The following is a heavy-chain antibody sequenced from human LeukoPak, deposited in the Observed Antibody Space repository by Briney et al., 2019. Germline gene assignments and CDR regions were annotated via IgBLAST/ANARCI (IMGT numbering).Heavy chain of an antibody. CDR2: ISYDGSDK. J-gene: IGHJ3*02. CDR1: GFTFSSYG. V-gene: IGHV3-30*18. Sequence: GGSLRLSCADSGFTFSSYGMHWVRQAPGKGLEWVAVISYDGSDKYYADSVKGRFTISRDNSKNTLYLQMNSLRPEDTAVYYCAKRASKKPWDDAFDIWGQGTMVTVSS. CDR3: AKRASKKPWDDAFDI. D-gene: IGHD1-26*01.